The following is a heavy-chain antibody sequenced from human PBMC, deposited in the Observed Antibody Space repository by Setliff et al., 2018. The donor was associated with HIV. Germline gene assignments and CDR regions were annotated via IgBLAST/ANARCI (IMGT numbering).Heavy chain of an antibody. CDR1: GFTFSDYY. V-gene: IGHV3-53*01. CDR2: IYSGSNT. Sequence: PGGSLRLSCAASGFTFSDYYMSWVRQTPEKGLEWVASIYSGSNTYYADSVKGRYTFSIDNSKNTMYLLMDNLRVEDTAIYYCARGPPSDHFFYMDVWGPGTTVTVSS. J-gene: IGHJ6*03. CDR3: ARGPPSDHFFYMDV.